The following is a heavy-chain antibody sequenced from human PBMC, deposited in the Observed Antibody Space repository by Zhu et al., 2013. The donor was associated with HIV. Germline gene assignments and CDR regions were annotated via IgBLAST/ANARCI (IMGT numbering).Heavy chain of an antibody. CDR2: ISYDGSNK. D-gene: IGHD1-26*01. Sequence: VQLVESGGGVVQPGRSLRLSCAASGFTFSSYAMHWVRQAPGKGLEWVAVISYDGSNKYYADSVKGRFTISRDNSKNTLYLQMNSLRAEDTAVYYCAKEGPYSGSYYGQLGAFDIWGQGDNGHRLF. CDR3: AKEGPYSGSYYGQLGAFDI. J-gene: IGHJ3*02. CDR1: GFTFSSYA. V-gene: IGHV3-30-3*01.